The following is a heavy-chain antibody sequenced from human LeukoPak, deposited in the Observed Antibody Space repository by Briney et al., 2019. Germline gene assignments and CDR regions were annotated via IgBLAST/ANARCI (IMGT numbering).Heavy chain of an antibody. V-gene: IGHV3-74*01. CDR2: INSDGSST. CDR3: ARVTHDILTGYYFDY. CDR1: GFTFSSYW. D-gene: IGHD3-9*01. Sequence: GGSLRLSCAASGFTFSSYWMHWVRQAPGKGLVWVSRINSDGSSTSYADSVKGRFTISRDNAKNTLYLQMNSLRAEDTAVYYCARVTHDILTGYYFDYWGQGTLVTVSS. J-gene: IGHJ4*02.